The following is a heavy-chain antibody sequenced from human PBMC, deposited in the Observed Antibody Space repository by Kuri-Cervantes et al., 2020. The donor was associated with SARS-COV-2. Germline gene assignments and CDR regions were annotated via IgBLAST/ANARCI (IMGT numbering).Heavy chain of an antibody. D-gene: IGHD2-2*01. Sequence: SDTLSHLCAVYGGSFNHYYWLWIRQPPGKGLEWIGEINHSGGTNHNPSIKSRVIISADPSKNQFSLKMRSVTAADTAVYFCARGLVAVVPSHVLGLGPNYYSYHVDVWGHGTTVTVSS. CDR1: GGSFNHYY. J-gene: IGHJ6*02. CDR2: INHSGGT. CDR3: ARGLVAVVPSHVLGLGPNYYSYHVDV. V-gene: IGHV4-34*01.